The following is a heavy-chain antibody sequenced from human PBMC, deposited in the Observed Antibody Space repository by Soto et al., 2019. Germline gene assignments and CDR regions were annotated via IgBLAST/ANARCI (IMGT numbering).Heavy chain of an antibody. J-gene: IGHJ4*02. CDR3: ARGRVTMVRGVFFYFDY. Sequence: SETLSLTCTVSGGSISSYYWSWIRQPPGNGLEWIGYIYYSGSTNYNPSLKSRVTISVDTSKNQFSLKLSSVTAADTAVYYCARGRVTMVRGVFFYFDYWGQGTLVTVSS. D-gene: IGHD3-10*01. V-gene: IGHV4-59*01. CDR1: GGSISSYY. CDR2: IYYSGST.